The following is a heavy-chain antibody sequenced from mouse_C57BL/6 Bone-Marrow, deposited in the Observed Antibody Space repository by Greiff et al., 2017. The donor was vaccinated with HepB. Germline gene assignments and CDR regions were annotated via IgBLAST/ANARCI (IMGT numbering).Heavy chain of an antibody. CDR1: GYTFTDYE. Sequence: QVHVKQSGAELVRPGASVTLSCKASGYTFTDYEMHWVKQTPVHGLEWIGAIDPETGGTAYNQKFKGKAILTADKSSSTAYMELRSLTSEDSAVYYCTRSGANWDYFDYWGQGTTLTVSS. V-gene: IGHV1-15*01. CDR3: TRSGANWDYFDY. D-gene: IGHD4-1*01. CDR2: IDPETGGT. J-gene: IGHJ2*01.